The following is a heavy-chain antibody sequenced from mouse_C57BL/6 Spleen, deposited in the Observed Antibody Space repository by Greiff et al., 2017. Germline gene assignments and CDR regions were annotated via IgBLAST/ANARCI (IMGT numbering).Heavy chain of an antibody. CDR2: IFSGSGST. J-gene: IGHJ1*03. CDR1: GYTFTSHW. Sequence: QVQLQQSGPELVRPGASVKISCKAPGYTFTSHWMPWVRQRPGQGLEWIGEIFSGSGSTYYNEKFKGKATLTADTSSSTAYMQLCSLTSEDAAVYFCARRGVTTVVGDFDVWGTGTTVTVSS. CDR3: ARRGVTTVVGDFDV. D-gene: IGHD1-1*01. V-gene: IGHV1-56*01.